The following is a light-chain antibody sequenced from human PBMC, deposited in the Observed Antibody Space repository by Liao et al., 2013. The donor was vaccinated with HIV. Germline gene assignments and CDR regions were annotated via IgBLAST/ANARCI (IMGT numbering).Light chain of an antibody. Sequence: SYVLTQPPSVSVAPGKTARITCGGNNIGSKRVHWYHQKPGQAPVEVIYFDSDRPSGIPERFSGSNSGNTATLTISRVEAGDEADYYCQVWDSGSDQEVFGGGTKLTVL. CDR3: QVWDSGSDQEV. J-gene: IGLJ3*02. V-gene: IGLV3-21*01. CDR1: NIGSKR. CDR2: FDS.